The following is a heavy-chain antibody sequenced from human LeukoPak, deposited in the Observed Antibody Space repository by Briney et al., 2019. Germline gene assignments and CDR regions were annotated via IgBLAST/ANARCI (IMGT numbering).Heavy chain of an antibody. Sequence: QPGGSLRPSCAASGFTFSSYAMSWVRQAPGKGLEWVSAISGSGGSTYYADSVKGRFTISRDNSKNTLYLQMNSLRAEDTAVYYCANSGSYYTWFDPWGQGTLVTVSS. CDR1: GFTFSSYA. CDR3: ANSGSYYTWFDP. D-gene: IGHD1-26*01. J-gene: IGHJ5*02. CDR2: ISGSGGST. V-gene: IGHV3-23*01.